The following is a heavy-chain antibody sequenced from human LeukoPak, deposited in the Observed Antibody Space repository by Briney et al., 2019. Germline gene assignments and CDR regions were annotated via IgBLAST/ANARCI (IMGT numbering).Heavy chain of an antibody. CDR1: GYTFTSYD. V-gene: IGHV1-8*01. CDR2: MNPNSGNT. D-gene: IGHD3-3*01. CDR3: ARVPLHYDFWSGPVAV. J-gene: IGHJ6*04. Sequence: ASVKVSCKASGYTFTSYDINWVRQATGQGLEWMGWMNPNSGNTGYAQKFQGRVTMTRNTSISTAYMELSSLRSEDTAVYYCARVPLHYDFWSGPVAVWGKGTTVTVSS.